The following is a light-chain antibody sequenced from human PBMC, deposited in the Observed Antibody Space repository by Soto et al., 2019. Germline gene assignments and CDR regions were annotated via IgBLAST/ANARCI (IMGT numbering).Light chain of an antibody. V-gene: IGKV3-20*01. Sequence: EIVLTQSPGTLSLSPGERATLSCRASQSVSSSYLAWYQQKPGQAPRLLIYGASSRATGIPDRFSGSGSGTDFTLTISRLEPEDFAVYYRQQYGSSPRTFGQGTKVDNK. J-gene: IGKJ1*01. CDR1: QSVSSSY. CDR3: QQYGSSPRT. CDR2: GAS.